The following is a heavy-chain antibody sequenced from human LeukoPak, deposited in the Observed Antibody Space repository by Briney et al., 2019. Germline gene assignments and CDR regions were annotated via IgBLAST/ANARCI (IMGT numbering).Heavy chain of an antibody. CDR3: ARELEPKKYYFDY. CDR1: GFTFSSYG. D-gene: IGHD5-24*01. V-gene: IGHV3-30*03. J-gene: IGHJ4*02. Sequence: PGRSLRLSCAASGFTFSSYGMHWVRQAPGKGLEWVAVISYDGSNKYYADSVKGRFTTSRDNSKNTLYLQMNSLRAEDTAVYYCARELEPKKYYFDYWGQGTLVTVSS. CDR2: ISYDGSNK.